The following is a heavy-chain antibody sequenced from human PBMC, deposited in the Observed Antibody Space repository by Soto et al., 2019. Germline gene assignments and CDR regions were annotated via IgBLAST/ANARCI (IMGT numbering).Heavy chain of an antibody. Sequence: QVQLVQSGAEVKKPGSSVKVSCKASGGTFSSYAISWVRQAPGQGLEWMGGIIPIFGTANYAQKVQGRVTINAEESTSTAYMELSSLRSEDTAVYYCARGPRSLTFGGVIVDPFDYWGQGTLVTVSS. CDR1: GGTFSSYA. V-gene: IGHV1-69*01. J-gene: IGHJ4*02. CDR3: ARGPRSLTFGGVIVDPFDY. CDR2: IIPIFGTA. D-gene: IGHD3-16*02.